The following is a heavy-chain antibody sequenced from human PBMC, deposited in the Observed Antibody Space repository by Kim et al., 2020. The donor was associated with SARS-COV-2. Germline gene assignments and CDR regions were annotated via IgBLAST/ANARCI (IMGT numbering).Heavy chain of an antibody. Sequence: SETLSLTCTVSGGSISSSSYYWGWIRQPPGKGLEWIGSIYYSGSTYYNPSLKSRVTISVDTSKNQFSLKLSSVTAADTAVYYCARLEVRGQAGYWGQGTLVTVSS. J-gene: IGHJ4*02. CDR1: GGSISSSSYY. D-gene: IGHD3-10*01. CDR3: ARLEVRGQAGY. CDR2: IYYSGST. V-gene: IGHV4-39*01.